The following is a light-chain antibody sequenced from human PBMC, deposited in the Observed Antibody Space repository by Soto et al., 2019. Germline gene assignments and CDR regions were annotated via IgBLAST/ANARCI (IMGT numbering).Light chain of an antibody. V-gene: IGKV3-20*01. Sequence: EIVLTQSPGTLSLSPGERDTLSCRASQSVSSSYLAWYQQKPGQAPRPLIYVASSRAIGIPDRFSGSGSGTDLTLTISKLEPEDFAVSYCQQYGSSPRTFGQGTKVDTK. CDR3: QQYGSSPRT. CDR2: VAS. J-gene: IGKJ1*01. CDR1: QSVSSSY.